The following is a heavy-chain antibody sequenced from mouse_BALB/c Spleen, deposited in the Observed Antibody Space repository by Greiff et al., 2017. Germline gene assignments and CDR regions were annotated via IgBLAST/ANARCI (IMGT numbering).Heavy chain of an antibody. J-gene: IGHJ4*01. CDR2: IDPFNGGT. Sequence: EVQRVESGPELMKPGASVKISCKASGYSFTSYYMHWVKQSHGKSLEWIGYIDPFNGGTSYNQKFKGKATLTVDKSSSTAYMHLSSLTSEDSAVYYCARENGNYLDYAMDYWGQGTSVTVSS. V-gene: IGHV1S135*01. D-gene: IGHD2-1*01. CDR3: ARENGNYLDYAMDY. CDR1: GYSFTSYY.